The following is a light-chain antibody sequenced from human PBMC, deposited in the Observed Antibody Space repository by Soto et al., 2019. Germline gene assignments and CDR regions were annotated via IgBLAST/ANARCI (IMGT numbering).Light chain of an antibody. J-gene: IGLJ1*01. CDR3: SSHTTSSTLGSV. Sequence: QSVLTRPASVSGAPGQSITISCTGTSSDVDAYNYVSWYQQHPGKAPKLIIYDVSNRPSGVSNRFSGSKSGNTASLTISGLQAEDEADFSCSSHTTSSTLGSVFGTVTKVTVL. CDR2: DVS. V-gene: IGLV2-14*01. CDR1: SSDVDAYNY.